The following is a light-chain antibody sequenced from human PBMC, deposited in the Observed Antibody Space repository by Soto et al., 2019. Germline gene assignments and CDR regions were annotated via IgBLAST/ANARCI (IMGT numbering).Light chain of an antibody. V-gene: IGKV1-12*01. J-gene: IGKJ2*01. Sequence: DIQMTQSPSSVSASVGDRVTITCRASQDISRWLAWYQLRPGSPPKLLIFGASSLQTGVPPRFSASGSGTHYPLTISSLQPEDFATYYCQQADTFPYTFGQGTKLEIK. CDR3: QQADTFPYT. CDR2: GAS. CDR1: QDISRW.